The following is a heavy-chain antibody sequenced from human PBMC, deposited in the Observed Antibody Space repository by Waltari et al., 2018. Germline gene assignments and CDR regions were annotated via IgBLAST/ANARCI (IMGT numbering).Heavy chain of an antibody. J-gene: IGHJ3*02. CDR1: GGSFSGYY. CDR3: ARGHKEQLVNDAFDI. Sequence: QVQLQQWGAGLLKPSETLSLTCAVYGGSFSGYYWSWIRQPPGKGLEWIGEINQGGSTNYNPYLKSRVTISVDTSNNQFSLKLSSVTAADTSLYYCARGHKEQLVNDAFDIWCQVTMVTVSS. V-gene: IGHV4-34*01. D-gene: IGHD6-13*01. CDR2: INQGGST.